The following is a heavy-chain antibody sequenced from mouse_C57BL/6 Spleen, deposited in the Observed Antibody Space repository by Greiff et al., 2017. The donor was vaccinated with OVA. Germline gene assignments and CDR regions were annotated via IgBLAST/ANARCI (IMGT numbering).Heavy chain of an antibody. CDR3: ARFYGSSSYYAMDY. J-gene: IGHJ4*01. CDR1: GFTFTDYY. D-gene: IGHD1-1*01. V-gene: IGHV7-3*01. CDR2: IRNKANGYTT. Sequence: EVKLVESGGGLVQPGGSLSLSCAASGFTFTDYYMSWVRQPPGKALEWLGFIRNKANGYTTEYSASVKGRFTISRDNSQIILYLQMNALRAEDSATYYCARFYGSSSYYAMDYWGQGTSVTVSS.